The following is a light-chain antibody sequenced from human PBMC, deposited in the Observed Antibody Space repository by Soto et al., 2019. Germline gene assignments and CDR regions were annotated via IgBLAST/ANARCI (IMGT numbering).Light chain of an antibody. J-gene: IGKJ1*01. Sequence: DFQMTQSPSTLSASVGDSVTITCRAGQSISRWLAWFQQKPGKAPKLLITEASNLEGGVPSRFSGSGYGTEFTLTISSLQPDDFASYSCQQYHTSPWTFGQGTKVDIK. V-gene: IGKV1-5*03. CDR2: EAS. CDR1: QSISRW. CDR3: QQYHTSPWT.